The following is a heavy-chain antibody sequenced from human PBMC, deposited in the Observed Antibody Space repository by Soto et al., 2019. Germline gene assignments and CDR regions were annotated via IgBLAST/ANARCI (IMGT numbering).Heavy chain of an antibody. D-gene: IGHD4-17*01. J-gene: IGHJ6*01. CDR2: VYDSGST. CDR3: ARAFSITVTTNPHYYSGMDV. Sequence: QVQLQESGPGLVKPSQTLSLTCTVSGGSISSGGYYWSWLRQHPGNGLEWMGCVYDSGSTYYNTSLKHRVTLSVDAYRNQYSLKLSSVTAADTAVYYCARAFSITVTTNPHYYSGMDVWGPGTTVPGPS. V-gene: IGHV4-31*03. CDR1: GGSISSGGYY.